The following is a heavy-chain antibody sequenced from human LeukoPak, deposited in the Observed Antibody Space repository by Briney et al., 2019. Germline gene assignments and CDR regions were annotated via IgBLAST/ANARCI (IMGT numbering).Heavy chain of an antibody. Sequence: SETLSLTCTVSGGSISSGSYYWSWIRQPAGKGLEWIGRIYTSGSTNYNPSLKSRVTISVDTSKNQFSLKLSSVTAADTAVYYCARLDSGVTLRYWGQGTLVTVSS. CDR3: ARLDSGVTLRY. CDR2: IYTSGST. D-gene: IGHD4-23*01. J-gene: IGHJ4*02. V-gene: IGHV4-61*02. CDR1: GGSISSGSYY.